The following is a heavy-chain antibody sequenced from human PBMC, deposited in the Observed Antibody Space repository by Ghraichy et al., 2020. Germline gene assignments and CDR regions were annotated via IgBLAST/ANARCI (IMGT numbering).Heavy chain of an antibody. Sequence: SETLSLTCTVSDGSISDYYWGWIRQSPGKGLEWIGSINYRARTRYNPSLKSRFNLLIDPSKNNFSLRLTSVTAADTALYYCARTLVNNWLDPWGQGILVTVSS. V-gene: IGHV4-59*12. CDR2: INYRART. CDR3: ARTLVNNWLDP. CDR1: DGSISDYY. J-gene: IGHJ5*02.